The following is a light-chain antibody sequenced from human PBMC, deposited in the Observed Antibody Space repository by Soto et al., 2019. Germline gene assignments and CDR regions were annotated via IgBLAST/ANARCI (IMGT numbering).Light chain of an antibody. Sequence: QSVLTQPPSLSGAPGQRITISCTGTSSNLGAAFAVQWYQQLPGAAPKLLIYYNNKRPSGVPDRVSGSKSGTSACLAITGLEADYEADYYCQSYDSSRSGHVVFGGGTKLTVL. V-gene: IGLV1-40*01. CDR2: YNN. J-gene: IGLJ2*01. CDR3: QSYDSSRSGHVV. CDR1: SSNLGAAFA.